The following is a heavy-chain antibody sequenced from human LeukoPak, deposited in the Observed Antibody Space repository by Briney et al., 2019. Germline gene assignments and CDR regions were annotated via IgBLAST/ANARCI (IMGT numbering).Heavy chain of an antibody. V-gene: IGHV3-23*01. CDR3: ARGARIPYCGGDCFYFDY. J-gene: IGHJ4*02. CDR1: GFTFSSYA. D-gene: IGHD2-21*02. Sequence: GGSLRLSCAASGFTFSSYAMSWVRQAPGKGLEWVSVISGSGGSTYYADSVKGRFTISRDNSKNTLYLQMNSLRAEDTAVYYCARGARIPYCGGDCFYFDYWGQGTLVTVSS. CDR2: ISGSGGST.